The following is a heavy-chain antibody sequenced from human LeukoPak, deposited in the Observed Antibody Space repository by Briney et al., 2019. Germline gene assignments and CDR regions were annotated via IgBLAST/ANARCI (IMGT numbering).Heavy chain of an antibody. CDR1: GGSFSGYY. CDR3: ARARRSGGITLIRGVKDRGWFDS. CDR2: INHSGSS. J-gene: IGHJ5*01. D-gene: IGHD3-10*01. Sequence: SETLSLTCAVYGGSFSGYYWSWIRQPPGKGLEWIGEINHSGSSNYNPSLKSRVTISVDTSKNQFSLKLSSVTAADTAVHYCARARRSGGITLIRGVKDRGWFDSWGQGTLVTVSS. V-gene: IGHV4-34*01.